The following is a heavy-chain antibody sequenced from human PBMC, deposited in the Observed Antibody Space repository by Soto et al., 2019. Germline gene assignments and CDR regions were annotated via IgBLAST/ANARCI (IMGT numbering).Heavy chain of an antibody. J-gene: IGHJ4*02. Sequence: QVQLVQSGAEVKKPGASVKVSCKTSGYTFTSHGISWVRQAPGQGLEWMGWISAYNGNTNYAQKLQGRVTMTTDTPTSNAYMELKSLRSDDTAVYYCARTYCSSARCYSDYWGQGTLVTVSS. V-gene: IGHV1-18*04. CDR2: ISAYNGNT. CDR3: ARTYCSSARCYSDY. CDR1: GYTFTSHG. D-gene: IGHD2-2*01.